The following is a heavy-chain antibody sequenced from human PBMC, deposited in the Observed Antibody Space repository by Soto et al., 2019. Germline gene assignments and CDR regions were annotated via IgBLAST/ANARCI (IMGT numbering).Heavy chain of an antibody. J-gene: IGHJ4*02. D-gene: IGHD4-4*01. CDR2: IDYSGTD. V-gene: IGHV4-39*01. CDR1: DGSISVSNFF. CDR3: ARTTGRHLDF. Sequence: QLQLQESGPGLVKPSETLSLTCTVSDGSISVSNFFWGWVRQPPGKGLEWIGNIDYSGTDYFNPYIGPRVSFPVDRAKNQLSMPLYSVTAADTAVYSCARTTGRHLDFWGQGLLVTFSS.